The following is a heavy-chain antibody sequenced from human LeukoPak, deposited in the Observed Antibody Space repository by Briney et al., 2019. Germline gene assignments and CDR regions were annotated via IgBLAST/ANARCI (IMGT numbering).Heavy chain of an antibody. D-gene: IGHD6-19*01. CDR3: ARDARMWAVAGSVYFDY. CDR1: GFSVSSSY. CDR2: IHGDSST. V-gene: IGHV3-53*01. J-gene: IGHJ4*02. Sequence: KPGGSLRLSCAVSGFSVSSSYMSWVRQAPGKGLEWVSLIHGDSSTDYADSVKGRFTISRDNSKNTVYLQMNSLRAEDTAVYLCARDARMWAVAGSVYFDYWGQGTLVTVSS.